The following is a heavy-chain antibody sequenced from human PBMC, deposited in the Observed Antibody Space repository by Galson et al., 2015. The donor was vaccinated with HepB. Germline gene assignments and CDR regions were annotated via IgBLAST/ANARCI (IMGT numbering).Heavy chain of an antibody. J-gene: IGHJ6*02. CDR2: IYPGDSDT. D-gene: IGHD3-22*01. V-gene: IGHV5-51*01. Sequence: QSGAEVTKPGESLKISCTGSGYSFTSYWIGWVRQMPGKGLEWMGIIYPGDSDTRYSPSFQGQVTISADKSISTAYLQWSSLKASDTAMYYCARHEGYYYDSSGYYYYGMDVWGQGTTVTVS. CDR3: ARHEGYYYDSSGYYYYGMDV. CDR1: GYSFTSYW.